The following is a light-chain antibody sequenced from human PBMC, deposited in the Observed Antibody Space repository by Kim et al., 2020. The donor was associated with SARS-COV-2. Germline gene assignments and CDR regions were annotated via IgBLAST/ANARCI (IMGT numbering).Light chain of an antibody. V-gene: IGKV3-11*01. CDR1: QSVSNY. CDR3: QQRSNWPPLT. Sequence: SPGERATISCRASQSVSNYLAWYQQKPGQAPRLLIYDASNRATGIPARFSGSGSGTDFTLTISSLEPEDFAVYYCQQRSNWPPLTFGGGTKVDIK. J-gene: IGKJ4*01. CDR2: DAS.